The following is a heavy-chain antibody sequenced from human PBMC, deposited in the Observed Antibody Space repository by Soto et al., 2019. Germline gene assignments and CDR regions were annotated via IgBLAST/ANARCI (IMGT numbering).Heavy chain of an antibody. J-gene: IGHJ4*02. Sequence: GGSLRLSCAASGFTFSSYAMSWVHQAPGKGLEWVSAISGSGGSTYYADSVKGRFTISRDNSKNTLYLQMNSLRAEDTAVYYCARDCSSTSCYAWDYWGQGTLVTVSS. CDR2: ISGSGGST. CDR3: ARDCSSTSCYAWDY. CDR1: GFTFSSYA. V-gene: IGHV3-23*01. D-gene: IGHD2-2*01.